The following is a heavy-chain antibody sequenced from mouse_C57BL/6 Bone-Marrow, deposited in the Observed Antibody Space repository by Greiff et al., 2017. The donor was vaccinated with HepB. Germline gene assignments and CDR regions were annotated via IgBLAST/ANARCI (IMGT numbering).Heavy chain of an antibody. CDR2: FHPYNDDT. CDR3: ARGGYGNPYFDY. Sequence: QVQLQQSGAELVKPGASVKMSCKASGYTLTTYPIEWMKQNHGKSLEWIGNFHPYNDDTKYNEKFKGKATLTVEKSSSTVYLKLSRLTSDDSAVYYCARGGYGNPYFDYWGQGTTLTVSS. D-gene: IGHD2-10*02. CDR1: GYTLTTYP. V-gene: IGHV1-47*01. J-gene: IGHJ2*01.